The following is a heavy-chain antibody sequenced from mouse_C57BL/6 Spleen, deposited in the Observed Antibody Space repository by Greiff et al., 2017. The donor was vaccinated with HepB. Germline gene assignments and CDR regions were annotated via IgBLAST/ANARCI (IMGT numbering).Heavy chain of an antibody. CDR2: IRNKANNHAT. CDR3: TRSGLITTVVDYYAMDY. Sequence: DVQLQESGGGLVQPGGSMKLSCAASGFTFSDAWMDWVRQSPEKGLEWVADIRNKANNHATYYAESVKGRFTISRDDSKSSVYLQMNSLRAEDTGIYYCTRSGLITTVVDYYAMDYWGQGTSVTVSS. V-gene: IGHV6-6*01. J-gene: IGHJ4*01. CDR1: GFTFSDAW. D-gene: IGHD1-1*01.